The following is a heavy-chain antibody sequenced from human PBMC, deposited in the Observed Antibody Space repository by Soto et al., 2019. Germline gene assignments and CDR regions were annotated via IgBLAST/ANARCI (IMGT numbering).Heavy chain of an antibody. CDR3: AKGDWDYIAGHFDY. V-gene: IGHV3-23*01. J-gene: IGHJ4*02. Sequence: GGSLRLSCAASGFTFTSCAMSWVRQAPGKGLEWVSAISGTAGNTYHADSVKGRFTISRDISKNTLYLQMNSLRAEDTAVYYCAKGDWDYIAGHFDYWGQGTLVTVSS. CDR2: ISGTAGNT. CDR1: GFTFTSCA. D-gene: IGHD1-7*01.